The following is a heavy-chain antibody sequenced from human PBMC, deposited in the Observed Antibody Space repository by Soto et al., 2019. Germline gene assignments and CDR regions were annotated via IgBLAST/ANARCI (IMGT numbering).Heavy chain of an antibody. Sequence: AETLSLTCAVYGGSFSGYYWSWIRQPPGKGLEWIGEINHSGSTNYNPSLKSRVTISVDTSKNQFSLKLSSVTAADTAVYYCVRTYPNHDSSGYYLAYYYYGMDVWGQGTTVTVSS. V-gene: IGHV4-34*01. J-gene: IGHJ6*02. CDR3: VRTYPNHDSSGYYLAYYYYGMDV. CDR1: GGSFSGYY. D-gene: IGHD3-22*01. CDR2: INHSGST.